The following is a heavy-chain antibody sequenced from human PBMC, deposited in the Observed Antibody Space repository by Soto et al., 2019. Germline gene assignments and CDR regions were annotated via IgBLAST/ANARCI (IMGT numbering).Heavy chain of an antibody. Sequence: SQTLSLTCAISGDSVSSNSAAWNWIRQSPSRCLEWLGRTYYRSKWYNDYAVSVKSRITINPDTSKNQFSLQLNSVTPEDTAVYYSARYIVLMVSAGGGPGFDPWGQGTLVTVSS. V-gene: IGHV6-1*01. CDR2: TYYRSKWYN. CDR1: GDSVSSNSAA. D-gene: IGHD2-8*01. CDR3: ARYIVLMVSAGGGPGFDP. J-gene: IGHJ5*02.